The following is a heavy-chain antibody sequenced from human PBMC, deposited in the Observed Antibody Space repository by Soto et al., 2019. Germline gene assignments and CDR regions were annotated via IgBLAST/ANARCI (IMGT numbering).Heavy chain of an antibody. D-gene: IGHD2-15*01. Sequence: ASVKVSCKASGYTFTGYYMHWVRQAPGQGLEWMGWINPNSGGTNYVQKFQGWVTMTRDTSISTAYMELSRLRSDDTAVYYCARSYCSGGSCYEDYYYGMDVWGQGTTVTVSS. CDR1: GYTFTGYY. CDR3: ARSYCSGGSCYEDYYYGMDV. CDR2: INPNSGGT. V-gene: IGHV1-2*04. J-gene: IGHJ6*02.